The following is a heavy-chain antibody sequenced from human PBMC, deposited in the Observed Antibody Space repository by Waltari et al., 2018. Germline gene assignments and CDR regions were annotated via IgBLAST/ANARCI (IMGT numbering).Heavy chain of an antibody. CDR2: ISYDGSKK. Sequence: QVQLVESGGGVVQPGRSLRLSCAASGFTFSSYGMHWVRQAPRKGPGWVAVISYDGSKKYYADSVKGRFTISRDNSKNTLYLQMNSLRAEDTAVYYCAKAAKYSSSSPPNYYYYYMDVWGKGTTVTVSS. CDR3: AKAAKYSSSSPPNYYYYYMDV. V-gene: IGHV3-30*18. CDR1: GFTFSSYG. D-gene: IGHD6-6*01. J-gene: IGHJ6*03.